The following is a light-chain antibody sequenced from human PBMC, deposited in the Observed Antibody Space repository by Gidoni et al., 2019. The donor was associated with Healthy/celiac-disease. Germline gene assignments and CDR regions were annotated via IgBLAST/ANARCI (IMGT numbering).Light chain of an antibody. CDR1: QSSSSY. CDR2: AAS. CDR3: QQSYSTPTWT. V-gene: IGKV1-39*01. J-gene: IGKJ1*01. Sequence: DIQMTQSPSSLSASVGDRVTITCRASQSSSSYLNWYQQKPVKAPKLLIYAASSLQSGVPSRFSGSGSGTDVTLTISRLQPEDFATYYCQQSYSTPTWTFGQGTKVEIK.